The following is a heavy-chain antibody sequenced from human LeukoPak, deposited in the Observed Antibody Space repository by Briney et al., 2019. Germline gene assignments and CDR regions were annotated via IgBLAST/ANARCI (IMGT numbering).Heavy chain of an antibody. V-gene: IGHV3-23*01. CDR1: GFSFNNYA. J-gene: IGHJ4*02. Sequence: GGSLRLSCAASGFSFNNYAMSWVRQAPGKGLEWVSAISTTGGSTYYADSVKGRFTISRDNSKNTPSLQMDSLRVEDTAVYYCAKDWTTVVTPKGYYFDSWGQGTLVTVSS. CDR3: AKDWTTVVTPKGYYFDS. D-gene: IGHD4-23*01. CDR2: ISTTGGST.